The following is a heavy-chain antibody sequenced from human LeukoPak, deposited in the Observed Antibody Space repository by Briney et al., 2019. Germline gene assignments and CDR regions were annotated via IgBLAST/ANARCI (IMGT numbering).Heavy chain of an antibody. V-gene: IGHV3-23*01. CDR1: GFTFSSYA. J-gene: IGHJ4*02. D-gene: IGHD3-22*01. CDR2: ISGSGGST. Sequence: PGGSLRLSCAASGFTFSSYAMSWVRQAPGKGLEWVSAISGSGGSTYYADSVKGRFTISRDNSKNTLYLQMNSLRAEDTAVYYCARVSYLVYYEAGYYFDYWGQGTLVTVSS. CDR3: ARVSYLVYYEAGYYFDY.